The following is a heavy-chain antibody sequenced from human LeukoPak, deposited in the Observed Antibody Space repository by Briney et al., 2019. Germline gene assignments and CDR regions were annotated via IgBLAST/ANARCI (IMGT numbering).Heavy chain of an antibody. CDR3: ARDWYDY. Sequence: RSGGSLRLSCAASGFTFSTYAIIWVRQAPGKGLEWVSVIGGSGSYTYYADSVKGRFTISRDNSKDTLYLQMNSLRAEDTAVYYCARDWYDYWGQGTLVTVSS. V-gene: IGHV3-23*01. CDR2: IGGSGSYT. CDR1: GFTFSTYA. J-gene: IGHJ4*02. D-gene: IGHD6-13*01.